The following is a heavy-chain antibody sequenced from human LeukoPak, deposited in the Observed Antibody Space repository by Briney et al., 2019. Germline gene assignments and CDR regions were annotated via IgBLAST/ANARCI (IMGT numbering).Heavy chain of an antibody. J-gene: IGHJ3*02. V-gene: IGHV3-23*01. CDR1: GFTFTTYA. D-gene: IGHD2-21*02. CDR3: AKDRGTYCGGDCYSDI. Sequence: GGSLRLSCAASGFTFTTYAMSWVRQAPGKGLEWVSTISGTGGSAYYADSVKGRFTISRDNSKNTLYLQMNSLRAEDTAVYYCAKDRGTYCGGDCYSDIWGQGTMDTVSS. CDR2: ISGTGGSA.